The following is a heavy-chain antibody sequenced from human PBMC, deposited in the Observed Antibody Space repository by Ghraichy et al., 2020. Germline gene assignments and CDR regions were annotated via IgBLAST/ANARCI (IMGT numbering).Heavy chain of an antibody. V-gene: IGHV4-39*01. J-gene: IGHJ4*01. CDR3: ARLESQLWLH. D-gene: IGHD5-18*01. CDR2: IYYSGTT. Sequence: SETLSLTCTVSGGSINSGAYYWGWLRQPPGKGLEWIASIYYSGTTYYNPSLKSRVSMSLDTSKNQFSLMLTSVTAADTALYYCARLESQLWLHWGLGILVTVSS. CDR1: GGSINSGAYY.